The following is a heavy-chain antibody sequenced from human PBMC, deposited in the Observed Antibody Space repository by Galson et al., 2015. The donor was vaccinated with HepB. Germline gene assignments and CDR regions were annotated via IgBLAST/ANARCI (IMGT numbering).Heavy chain of an antibody. Sequence: SLRLSCAASGFTFSSYGMHWVRQAPGKGLEWVAVISYDGSNKYYADSVKGRFTISRDNSKNSLYLQMNSLRAEDTAVYYCARDTVDTAMGTSGADAFDIWGQGTMVTVSS. J-gene: IGHJ3*02. CDR3: ARDTVDTAMGTSGADAFDI. V-gene: IGHV3-30*03. CDR2: ISYDGSNK. D-gene: IGHD5-18*01. CDR1: GFTFSSYG.